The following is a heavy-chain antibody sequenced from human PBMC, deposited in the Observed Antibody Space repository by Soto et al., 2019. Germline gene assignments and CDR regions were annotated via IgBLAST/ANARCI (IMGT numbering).Heavy chain of an antibody. V-gene: IGHV3-30*03. J-gene: IGHJ6*02. CDR1: GFIFSNNG. D-gene: IGHD7-27*01. Sequence: QVQLVESGGGEVQPGTSLRISCIASGFIFSNNGMHWVRQAPGKGLEWVALVSHDGRKTFYADSVKGRLTIYRDNSENTVYLHMNNLRQEDTAVYRCARDLRQGASGATVYGLDVWGQGTTVTVSS. CDR2: VSHDGRKT. CDR3: ARDLRQGASGATVYGLDV.